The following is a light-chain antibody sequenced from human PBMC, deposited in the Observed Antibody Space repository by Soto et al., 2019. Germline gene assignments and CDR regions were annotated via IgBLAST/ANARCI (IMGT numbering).Light chain of an antibody. CDR2: DVN. CDR3: SSYTTSSTVV. CDR1: SSDVGVYNY. J-gene: IGLJ2*01. Sequence: QSALTQPASVSGSPGQSITISCTGTSSDVGVYNYVSWYQQHPGEAPKLMIYDVNDRPSGVSNRFSDSKSGNTASLTISGLQAEDEADYYCSSYTTSSTVVFGGGTKLTVL. V-gene: IGLV2-14*03.